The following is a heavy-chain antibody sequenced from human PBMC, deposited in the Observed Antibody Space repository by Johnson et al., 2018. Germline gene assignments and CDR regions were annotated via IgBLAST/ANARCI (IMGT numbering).Heavy chain of an antibody. Sequence: EVQLVETGGGLVQPGRSLRLSCTGSGFTFDGYAMHWFRQTPGKGLEWVSGITWNSGRIVYADSVQGRFTISRDNAKNSLFLQMNSLRGEDTALYFCAKDRQSGRPPGFYYMAVWRKGTTVTVSS. J-gene: IGHJ6*03. D-gene: IGHD1-26*01. CDR1: GFTFDGYA. CDR3: AKDRQSGRPPGFYYMAV. V-gene: IGHV3-9*01. CDR2: ITWNSGRI.